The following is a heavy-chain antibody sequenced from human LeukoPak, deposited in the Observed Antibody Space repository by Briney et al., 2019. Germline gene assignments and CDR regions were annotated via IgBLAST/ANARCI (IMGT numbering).Heavy chain of an antibody. Sequence: GGSLRLSCAASGFTFSAHWVSWVRQAPGKGLEWVANIKEDGSEKYYVDSVKGRFTISRDIAKNSPYLQMNSLRAEDTAVYYCARDLYSQYWGQGTLVTVSS. V-gene: IGHV3-7*01. D-gene: IGHD2-21*01. CDR1: GFTFSAHW. CDR2: IKEDGSEK. CDR3: ARDLYSQY. J-gene: IGHJ4*02.